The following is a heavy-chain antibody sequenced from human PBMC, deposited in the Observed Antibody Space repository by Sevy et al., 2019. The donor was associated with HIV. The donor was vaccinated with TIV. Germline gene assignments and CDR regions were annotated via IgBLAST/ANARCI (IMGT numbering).Heavy chain of an antibody. D-gene: IGHD3-16*01. CDR2: ISYDGSNK. Sequence: GGSLRLSCAASGFTFSSYAMHWVRQAPGKGLEWVAVISYDGSNKYYADSVKGRFTISRDNSKNTLYLQMNSLRADDTAVYYCARDGGGGPTKVHFDYWGQGTLVTVSS. CDR3: ARDGGGGPTKVHFDY. CDR1: GFTFSSYA. V-gene: IGHV3-30*04. J-gene: IGHJ4*02.